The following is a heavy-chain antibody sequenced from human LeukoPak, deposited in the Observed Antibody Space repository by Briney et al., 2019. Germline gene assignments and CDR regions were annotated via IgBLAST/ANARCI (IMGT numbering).Heavy chain of an antibody. CDR1: GYTFTGYY. J-gene: IGHJ4*02. D-gene: IGHD5-12*01. V-gene: IGHV1-18*04. Sequence: ASVKVSCKASGYTFTGYYMHWVRQAPGQGLEWMGWISAYNGNANYAQKLQGRVTMTTDTSTSTAYMELRSLGSDDTAVYYCARDPSSYSGYHPGGMEDYWGQGTLVTVSS. CDR3: ARDPSSYSGYHPGGMEDY. CDR2: ISAYNGNA.